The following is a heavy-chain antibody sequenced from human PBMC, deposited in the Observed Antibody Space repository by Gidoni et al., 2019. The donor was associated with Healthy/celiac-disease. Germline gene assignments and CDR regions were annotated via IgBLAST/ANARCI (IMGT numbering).Heavy chain of an antibody. Sequence: QVQLVQSGAEVKKPGASVKVSCKASGYTFTGYYMHWVRQAPGQGREWMGRINPNSGGTNYAQKFQGRVTMTRDTSISTAYMELSRLRSDDTAVYYCARGTLGYCSGGSCYPFDYWGQGTLVTVSS. V-gene: IGHV1-2*06. J-gene: IGHJ4*02. CDR1: GYTFTGYY. CDR2: INPNSGGT. D-gene: IGHD2-15*01. CDR3: ARGTLGYCSGGSCYPFDY.